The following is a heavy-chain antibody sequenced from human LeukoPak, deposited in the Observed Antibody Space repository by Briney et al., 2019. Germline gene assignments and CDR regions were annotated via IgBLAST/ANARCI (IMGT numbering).Heavy chain of an antibody. CDR3: ARSSSLRFLEWSPRDMYYYYYGMDV. J-gene: IGHJ6*02. CDR1: GYTFTSYD. D-gene: IGHD3-3*01. CDR2: MNPNSGNT. Sequence: ASVKVSCKASGYTFTSYDINWVRQATGQGLEWMGWMNPNSGNTGYAQKFQGRVTMTRNTSISTAYMELSSLRSEDTAVYYCARSSSLRFLEWSPRDMYYYYYGMDVWGQGTTVTVSS. V-gene: IGHV1-8*01.